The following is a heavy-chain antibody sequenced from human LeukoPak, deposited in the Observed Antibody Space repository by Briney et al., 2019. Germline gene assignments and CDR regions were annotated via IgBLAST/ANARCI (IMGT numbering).Heavy chain of an antibody. CDR3: ARAGPKQLWIAYYGMDV. CDR2: ISAYNGNT. CDR1: GYTFTSYG. Sequence: ASVKVSCKASGYTFTSYGISWVRQAPGQGLEWMGWISAYNGNTNHAQKLQGRVTMTTDTSTSTAYMELRSLRSDDTAVYYCARAGPKQLWIAYYGMDVWGQGTTVTVSS. J-gene: IGHJ6*02. V-gene: IGHV1-18*01. D-gene: IGHD5-18*01.